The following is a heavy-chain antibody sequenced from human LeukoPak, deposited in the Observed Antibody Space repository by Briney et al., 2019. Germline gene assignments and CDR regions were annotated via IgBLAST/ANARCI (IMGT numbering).Heavy chain of an antibody. CDR2: IYYSGST. CDR3: ARDPRLQGLFVDI. Sequence: PSQTLSLTCTVSGGSISSGDYYWSWIRQPPGKGLEWIGYIYYSGSTYYNPSLKSRVTISVDTSKNQFSLKLSSVTAADTAVYYCARDPRLQGLFVDIWGQGTMVTVSS. V-gene: IGHV4-30-4*01. CDR1: GGSISSGDYY. J-gene: IGHJ3*02. D-gene: IGHD3-10*02.